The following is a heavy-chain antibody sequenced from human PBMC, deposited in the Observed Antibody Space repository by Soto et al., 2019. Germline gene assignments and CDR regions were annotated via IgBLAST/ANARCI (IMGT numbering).Heavy chain of an antibody. CDR2: MNPNSGNT. Sequence: ASVKVSCKASGYTFTSYDINWVRQATGQGLEWMGWMNPNSGNTGYAQKFQGRVTMTRNTSISTAYMELSSLRSEDTAVYYCARRGRDSSGWYELDYYYGMDVWGQGTTVTVSS. V-gene: IGHV1-8*01. CDR1: GYTFTSYD. CDR3: ARRGRDSSGWYELDYYYGMDV. D-gene: IGHD6-19*01. J-gene: IGHJ6*02.